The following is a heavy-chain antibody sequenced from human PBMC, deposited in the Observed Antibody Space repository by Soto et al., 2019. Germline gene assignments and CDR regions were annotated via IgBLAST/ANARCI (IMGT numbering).Heavy chain of an antibody. D-gene: IGHD4-17*01. J-gene: IGHJ6*02. CDR1: GFTFSDYY. CDR3: ARDWVHFGEPSRDPTAPNYYNGMDA. Sequence: QVQLVESGGGLVKPGGSLRLSCAASGFTFSDYYMSWIRQAPGKGLEWVSYISSSSSYTNYADSVKGRFTISRDNAKNSLYLQMNSLRAEDTAVYYCARDWVHFGEPSRDPTAPNYYNGMDAWGQGTTVTVSS. CDR2: ISSSSSYT. V-gene: IGHV3-11*05.